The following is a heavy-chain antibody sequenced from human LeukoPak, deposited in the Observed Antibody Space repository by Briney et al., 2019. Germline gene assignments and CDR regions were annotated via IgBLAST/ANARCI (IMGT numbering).Heavy chain of an antibody. CDR3: ATISYYYGMDV. V-gene: IGHV3-7*01. Sequence: GGSLRLSCAASGFIFSSYWMSWVRQAPGKGLEWVANIKQDGSEKHYVDSVKGRFTISRDNAKNSLYLQMDSLRAEDTAVNYCATISYYYGMDVWGQGTTVTVSS. J-gene: IGHJ6*02. CDR2: IKQDGSEK. CDR1: GFIFSSYW.